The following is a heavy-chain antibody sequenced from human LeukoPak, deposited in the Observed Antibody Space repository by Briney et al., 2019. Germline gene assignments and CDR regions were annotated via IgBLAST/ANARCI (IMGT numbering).Heavy chain of an antibody. CDR3: ARDEDYGIFVNVDY. CDR2: INPSGGST. D-gene: IGHD4-17*01. CDR1: GYTFTSYY. Sequence: RASVKVSCKASGYTFTSYYMHWVRQAPGQGLEWMGIINPSGGSTSYAQKFQGRVTMTTDTPTSTAYMELRSLRSDDTAVYYCARDEDYGIFVNVDYWGQGTLVTVSS. J-gene: IGHJ4*02. V-gene: IGHV1-46*01.